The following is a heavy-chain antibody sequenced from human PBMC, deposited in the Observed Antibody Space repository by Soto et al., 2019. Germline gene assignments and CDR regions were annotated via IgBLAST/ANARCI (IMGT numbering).Heavy chain of an antibody. J-gene: IGHJ6*03. CDR3: ARGRYSSSPQPYYMDV. CDR2: IYYSGST. D-gene: IGHD6-6*01. V-gene: IGHV4-59*01. CDR1: GGSISSYY. Sequence: SETLSLTCTVSGGSISSYYWSWIRQPPGKGLEWIGYIYYSGSTNYNPSLKSRVTISLDTSRNQFSLRLSSVTAADTAVYYCARGRYSSSPQPYYMDVWGKGTTVTVSS.